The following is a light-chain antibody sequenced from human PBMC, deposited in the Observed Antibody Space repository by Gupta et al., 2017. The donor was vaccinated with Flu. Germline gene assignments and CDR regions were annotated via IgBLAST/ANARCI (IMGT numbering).Light chain of an antibody. CDR2: AAS. J-gene: IGKJ5*01. Sequence: PGERATLSCRARPSVGPHLAWFQQKPGQAPRLLIYAASTRASGVPARFSGSGYGTDFTLTIRSLEPEDSAIYYCQQRGNWPPKTFGQGTRLEIK. V-gene: IGKV3-11*01. CDR3: QQRGNWPPKT. CDR1: PSVGPH.